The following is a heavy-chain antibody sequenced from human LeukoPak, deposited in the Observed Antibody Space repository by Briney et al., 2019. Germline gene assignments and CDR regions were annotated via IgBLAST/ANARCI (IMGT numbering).Heavy chain of an antibody. D-gene: IGHD2-2*02. Sequence: GGSLRLSCAASGFTFSSYAMHWVRQAPGKGLEWVAVISYDGSNKYYADSVKGRFTISRDKSKNTLYLQMNSLRAEDTAVYYCGRPVVPAAIIRYYYYMDVWGKGTTVTVSS. CDR1: GFTFSSYA. CDR3: GRPVVPAAIIRYYYYMDV. J-gene: IGHJ6*03. V-gene: IGHV3-30*04. CDR2: ISYDGSNK.